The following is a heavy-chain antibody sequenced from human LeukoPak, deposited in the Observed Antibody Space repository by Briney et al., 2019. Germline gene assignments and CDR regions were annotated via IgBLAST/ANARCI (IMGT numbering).Heavy chain of an antibody. J-gene: IGHJ5*02. V-gene: IGHV3-23*01. CDR3: ANFERTVAGPYNWFDP. CDR1: GFTFSTCT. Sequence: GGSLRLSCAASGFTFSTCTMGWVRQPPGKGLEWVSAISGGGSDSYYADSVKGRFTISRDNSKNTLYLQMSNLRADDTAVYYCANFERTVAGPYNWFDPWGRGTLVTVSS. CDR2: ISGGGSDS. D-gene: IGHD6-19*01.